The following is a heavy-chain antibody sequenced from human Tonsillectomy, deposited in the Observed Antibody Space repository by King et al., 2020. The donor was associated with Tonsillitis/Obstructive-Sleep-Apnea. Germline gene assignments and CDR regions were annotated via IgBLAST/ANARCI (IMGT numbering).Heavy chain of an antibody. V-gene: IGHV3-7*01. CDR3: ARHYCSGGSCYLGFDY. CDR2: IKQDGSEK. Sequence: VQLVESGGGLVQPGGSLRLSCAASGFTFSSYWMSWVRQAPGKGLEWVANIKQDGSEKYYVDSVKGRFTISRDNAKNSLYLQMNSLRAEDTALYYCARHYCSGGSCYLGFDYWGQGTLVTVSS. D-gene: IGHD2-15*01. J-gene: IGHJ4*02. CDR1: GFTFSSYW.